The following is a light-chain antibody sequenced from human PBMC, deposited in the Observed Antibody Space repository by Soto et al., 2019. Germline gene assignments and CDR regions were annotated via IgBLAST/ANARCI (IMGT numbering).Light chain of an antibody. J-gene: IGKJ4*01. CDR1: QGISTY. CDR3: LQHGTYPFT. CDR2: AAS. V-gene: IGKV1-17*03. Sequence: DIQMTQSPSAMSASVGDRVTITCRASQGISTYLTWFQQKPGKVPKRLIYAASSLQSGVPPRFSGSGSGTEFPLTISSLQPEDFATYYCLQHGTYPFTCGGGTRVEIK.